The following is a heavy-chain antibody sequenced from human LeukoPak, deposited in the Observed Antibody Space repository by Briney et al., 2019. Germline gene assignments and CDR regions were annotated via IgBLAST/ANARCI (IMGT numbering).Heavy chain of an antibody. Sequence: SQTLSLTCALSGDSVSSNSVAWNWIRQSPSRGLEWLGRTYYRSKWYNDYAVSVISRITINADTSKNQFSLQLNSVTPEDTALYYCARDGGWTFDYWGQGTLVTVSS. CDR3: ARDGGWTFDY. J-gene: IGHJ4*02. CDR2: TYYRSKWYN. V-gene: IGHV6-1*01. D-gene: IGHD6-19*01. CDR1: GDSVSSNSVA.